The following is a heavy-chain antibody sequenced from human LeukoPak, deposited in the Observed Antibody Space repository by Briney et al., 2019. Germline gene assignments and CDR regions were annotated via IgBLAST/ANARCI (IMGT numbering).Heavy chain of an antibody. D-gene: IGHD3-3*01. CDR2: MNPNSGNT. V-gene: IGHV1-8*01. J-gene: IGHJ5*02. Sequence: ASVKVSFKASGYTFTSYDINWVRQATGQGLEWMGWMNPNSGNTGYAQKFQGRVTMTRNTSISTAYMELSSLRSEDTAVYYCARLRVTIFGVVIIHWFDPWGQGTLVTVSS. CDR1: GYTFTSYD. CDR3: ARLRVTIFGVVIIHWFDP.